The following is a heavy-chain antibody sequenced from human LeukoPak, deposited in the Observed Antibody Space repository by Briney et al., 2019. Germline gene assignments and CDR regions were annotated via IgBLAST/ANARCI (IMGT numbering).Heavy chain of an antibody. J-gene: IGHJ4*02. CDR3: TRSPEGRPIDY. Sequence: PGGSLRLSCAASGFTFSSYSMNWVRQAPGKGLEWVSSISSSSSYIYYADSVKGRITISRDNAKNSVYLQMNSLRVEDTAVYYCTRSPEGRPIDYWGQGTLVTVSS. V-gene: IGHV3-21*01. CDR1: GFTFSSYS. D-gene: IGHD3-10*01. CDR2: ISSSSSYI.